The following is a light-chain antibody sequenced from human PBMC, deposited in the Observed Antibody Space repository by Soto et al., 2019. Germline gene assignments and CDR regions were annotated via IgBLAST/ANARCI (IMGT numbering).Light chain of an antibody. J-gene: IGLJ1*01. CDR1: SSDVGGYDY. V-gene: IGLV2-14*01. CDR3: SSYSISTAYL. Sequence: QSALTGPASVSGSPGQSITISCTGTSSDVGGYDYVSWYQLHPGKAPKLMVFEVSNRPSGVSYRFSGSKSGNTASLTISGLQAEDEADYFCSSYSISTAYLFGTGTKVTVL. CDR2: EVS.